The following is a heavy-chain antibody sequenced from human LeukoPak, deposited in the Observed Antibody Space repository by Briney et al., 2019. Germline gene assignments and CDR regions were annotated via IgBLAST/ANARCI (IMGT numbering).Heavy chain of an antibody. V-gene: IGHV4-39*07. CDR3: AGEGSGCSGGSCFFDY. CDR1: GGSISSSSYY. Sequence: PSETLSLTCTVSGGSISSSSYYWGWIRQPPGKGLEWIGSIHYSGSTYYNPSLKSRVTISVDTSKNQFSLRLSSVTAADTAVYYCAGEGSGCSGGSCFFDYWGQGTLVTVSS. D-gene: IGHD2-15*01. CDR2: IHYSGST. J-gene: IGHJ4*02.